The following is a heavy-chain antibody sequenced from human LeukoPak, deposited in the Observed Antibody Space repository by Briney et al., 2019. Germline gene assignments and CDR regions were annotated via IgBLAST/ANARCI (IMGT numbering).Heavy chain of an antibody. V-gene: IGHV3-23*01. J-gene: IGHJ4*02. D-gene: IGHD3-22*01. CDR1: GFTFSNYG. Sequence: GGSLRLSCAASGFTFSNYGMNWVRQAPGKGLEWVSAISGSGGSTYYADSVKGRFTISRDNSKNTLYLQMNSLRAEDTAVYYCAILRPYYYDSSGYFDYWGQGTLVTVSS. CDR3: AILRPYYYDSSGYFDY. CDR2: ISGSGGST.